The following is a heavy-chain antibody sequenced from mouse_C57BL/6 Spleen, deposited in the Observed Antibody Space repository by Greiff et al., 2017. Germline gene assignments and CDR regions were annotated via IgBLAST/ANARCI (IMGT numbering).Heavy chain of an antibody. D-gene: IGHD1-1*01. Sequence: VQLKQSGPGLVKPSQSLSLTCSVTGYSITSGYYWNWIRQFPGNKLEWMGYISYDGSNNYNPSLKNRISITRDTSKNQFFLKLNSVTTEDTATYYCARALTTVVYFDYWGQGTTLTVSS. CDR2: ISYDGSN. V-gene: IGHV3-6*01. CDR3: ARALTTVVYFDY. J-gene: IGHJ2*01. CDR1: GYSITSGYY.